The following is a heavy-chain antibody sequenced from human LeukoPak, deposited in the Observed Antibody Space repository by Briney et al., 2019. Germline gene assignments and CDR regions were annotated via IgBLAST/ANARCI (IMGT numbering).Heavy chain of an antibody. CDR2: IYYSGST. CDR3: ARGLAYKVVNYHFDY. J-gene: IGHJ4*02. Sequence: SETLSLTCTVSGGSISSSSYYWGWIRQPPGKGLKWIGTIYYSGSTYYNPSLKSRVTLSVDRSKNQFSLKLNSVTAADTAVYYCARGLAYKVVNYHFDYWGQGTLVTVSS. V-gene: IGHV4-39*01. D-gene: IGHD4-23*01. CDR1: GGSISSSSYY.